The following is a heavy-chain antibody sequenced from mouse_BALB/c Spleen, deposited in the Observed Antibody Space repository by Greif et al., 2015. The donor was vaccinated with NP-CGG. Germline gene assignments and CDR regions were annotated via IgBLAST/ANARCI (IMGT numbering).Heavy chain of an antibody. CDR2: IWSGGST. J-gene: IGHJ3*01. Sequence: VQLQESGPGLVQPSQSLSITCTVSGFSLTSYGVHWVRQPPGKGLEWLGVIWSGGSTDYNAAFISRLSISKDNSKSQVFFEMNSLQADDTAIYYCASQDAYWGQGTLVTVSA. CDR3: ASQDAY. CDR1: GFSLTSYG. V-gene: IGHV2-4*02.